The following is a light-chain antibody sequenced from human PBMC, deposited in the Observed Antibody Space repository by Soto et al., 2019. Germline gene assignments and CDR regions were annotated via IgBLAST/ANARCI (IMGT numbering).Light chain of an antibody. CDR2: DAS. J-gene: IGKJ5*01. V-gene: IGKV1-33*01. CDR1: QDISNY. CDR3: QQYDNLPIT. Sequence: DIQMTQSPSSLSASVGDRVTITCQAIQDISNYLNWYQQKPGKAPKLLIYDASNLETGVPSRFSGSGSGTVFTFTISVLQPEDIATYYCQQYDNLPITFSPGTRLEIK.